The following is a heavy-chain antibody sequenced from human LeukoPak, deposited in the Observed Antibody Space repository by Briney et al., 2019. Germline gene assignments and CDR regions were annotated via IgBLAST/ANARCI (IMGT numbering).Heavy chain of an antibody. CDR1: TYSISSSYY. D-gene: IGHD5-12*01. Sequence: SETLSLTCTVSTYSISSSYYWGWIRPPPEKGREGIGIIYHSGSTYYNQSLKRRVTISGDTSKNQFSLKLNSVTAADTAVYYCARVGSGYDSWVDYWGQGTLVTVSS. J-gene: IGHJ4*02. CDR2: IYHSGST. V-gene: IGHV4-38-2*02. CDR3: ARVGSGYDSWVDY.